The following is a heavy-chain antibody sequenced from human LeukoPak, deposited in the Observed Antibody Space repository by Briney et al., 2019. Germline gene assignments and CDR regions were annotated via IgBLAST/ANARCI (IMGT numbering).Heavy chain of an antibody. V-gene: IGHV3-66*01. CDR3: ARDLSAMIVTTIDY. Sequence: PGGSLRLSCAVSGFTVSTNSMTWVRQAPGKGLEWVSLIYSGDTTYYADSVKGRFTISRDNAKNSLYLQMNSLRAEDTAVYYCARDLSAMIVTTIDYWGQGTLVTVSS. D-gene: IGHD3-22*01. CDR1: GFTVSTNS. CDR2: IYSGDTT. J-gene: IGHJ4*02.